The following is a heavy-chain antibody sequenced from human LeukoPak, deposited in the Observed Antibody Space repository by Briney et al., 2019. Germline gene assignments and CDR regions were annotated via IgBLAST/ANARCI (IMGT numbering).Heavy chain of an antibody. D-gene: IGHD3-22*01. CDR2: IWYDGSNK. V-gene: IGHV3-33*06. CDR1: GFTFSAYG. CDR3: VKEGYDSSGYYSSFDY. Sequence: PGTSLRLSCAASGFTFSAYGMHWVRQAPGKGLEWVAVIWYDGSNKYYGDSVKGRFTISRGNSKNTLYLQMNSLRAEDTAVYYCVKEGYDSSGYYSSFDYWGQGTLVTVSS. J-gene: IGHJ4*02.